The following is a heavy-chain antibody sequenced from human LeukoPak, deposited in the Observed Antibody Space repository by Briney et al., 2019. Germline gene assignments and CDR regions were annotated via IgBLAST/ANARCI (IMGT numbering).Heavy chain of an antibody. D-gene: IGHD6-19*01. J-gene: IGHJ4*02. Sequence: ASVKVTCKTSGYTFTIYDINWVRQATGQGLEWMGWMNPNSGNTGYAQKFQGRVTITRNTSISTAYMELSSLRVEDTAIYYCVKDRLNSGWNTYYFDFWGQGTLVTVSS. V-gene: IGHV1-8*03. CDR1: GYTFTIYD. CDR2: MNPNSGNT. CDR3: VKDRLNSGWNTYYFDF.